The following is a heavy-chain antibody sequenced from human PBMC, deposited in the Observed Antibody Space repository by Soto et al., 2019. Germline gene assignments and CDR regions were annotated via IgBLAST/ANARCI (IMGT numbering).Heavy chain of an antibody. J-gene: IGHJ5*02. D-gene: IGHD1-26*01. CDR2: INHSGST. CDR3: ARVSDGSYGFKRFDP. Sequence: SETLSLTCAVNGLSFSGYYWSWIPQPSGKGLEWIGEINHSGSTNYNPSLKSRVTISIDTSKNQFSLKLNSVTAADTAVYYCARVSDGSYGFKRFDPWGQGTLVTVS. V-gene: IGHV4-34*01. CDR1: GLSFSGYY.